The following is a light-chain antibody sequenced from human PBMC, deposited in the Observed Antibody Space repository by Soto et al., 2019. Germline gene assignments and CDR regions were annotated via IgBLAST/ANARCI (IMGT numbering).Light chain of an antibody. CDR3: QHYYDFPWT. CDR1: QSISKW. J-gene: IGKJ1*01. CDR2: EAS. V-gene: IGKV1-5*03. Sequence: DIQMTQSPSMMSASVGDRVTITCRASQSISKWLAWYQQKPGQAPNLLIYEASRLESGVPSRFSGGGSGTDFTLTISSLQPDDFATYFCQHYYDFPWTFGPGTTVDI.